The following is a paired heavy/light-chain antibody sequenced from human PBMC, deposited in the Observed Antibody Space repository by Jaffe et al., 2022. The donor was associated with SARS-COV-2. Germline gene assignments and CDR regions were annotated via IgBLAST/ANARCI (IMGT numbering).Heavy chain of an antibody. CDR1: RGSISNYY. V-gene: IGHV4-4*07. Sequence: QVQLQESGPRLVKPSETLSLTCTVSRGSISNYYWSWVRQPAGEGLEWIGRIHSSGGRTHYNPSLESRITMSVDTSKNQFSLNLNAMTAADTAVYFCVRLSARVMGASFFDYWGQGLLVSVSS. CDR3: VRLSARVMGASFFDY. J-gene: IGHJ4*02. D-gene: IGHD1-26*01. CDR2: IHSSGGRT.
Light chain of an antibody. J-gene: IGKJ1*01. Sequence: DIQMSQSPSILSASVGDRVTITCRASQTISSHLAWYQQKPGKAPKLLMYKASSLDSGVPSRFRGSGSGTEFTLTISSLQPDDFATYYCQQYDRYATFGQGTKVEIK. CDR3: QQYDRYAT. V-gene: IGKV1-5*03. CDR1: QTISSH. CDR2: KAS.